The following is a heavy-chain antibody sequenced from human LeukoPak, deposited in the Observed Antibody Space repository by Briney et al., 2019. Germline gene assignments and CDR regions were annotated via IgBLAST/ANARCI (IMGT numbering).Heavy chain of an antibody. CDR3: AKDSYGMDV. V-gene: IGHV3-30*18. J-gene: IGHJ6*02. Sequence: PGGSLRLSCAASGFTFSSYGMHWVRQAPGKGLEWVAVISYDGSNEYYADSVKGRFIISRDNSKNTVYLQMNGLRAEDTAVYYCAKDSYGMDVWGQGTTVTVSS. CDR1: GFTFSSYG. CDR2: ISYDGSNE.